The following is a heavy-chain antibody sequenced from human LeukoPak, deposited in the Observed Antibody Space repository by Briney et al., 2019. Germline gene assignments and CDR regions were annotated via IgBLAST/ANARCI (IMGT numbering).Heavy chain of an antibody. CDR1: GFTFSSCG. V-gene: IGHV3-33*01. CDR2: IWYDGSNK. Sequence: PGGSLRLSCAASGFTFSSCGMHWVRQAPGKGLEWVAVIWYDGSNKYYADSVKGRFTISRDNSKNTLYLQMNSLPAEDPPAHHSAPPPVAPPGPYYSHRMAVPRQRPPVTPS. J-gene: IGHJ6*02. CDR3: APPPVAPPGPYYSHRMAV. D-gene: IGHD1-14*01.